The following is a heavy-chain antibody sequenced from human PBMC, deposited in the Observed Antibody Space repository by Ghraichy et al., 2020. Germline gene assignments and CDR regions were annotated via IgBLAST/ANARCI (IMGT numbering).Heavy chain of an antibody. CDR1: GHTSTVHS. D-gene: IGHD4-11*01. J-gene: IGHJ6*02. V-gene: IGHV1-2*04. CDR2: INPNSGGT. Sequence: ASVKVSCKASGHTSTVHSLHCIPHAPGHVLEWMGWINPNSGGTKYAQKFQGWVTMTRDTSISTAYLELRRLMSDDTAIYYCARSLASVTSYFYYSVDVWGQGTTVTVSS. CDR3: ARSLASVTSYFYYSVDV.